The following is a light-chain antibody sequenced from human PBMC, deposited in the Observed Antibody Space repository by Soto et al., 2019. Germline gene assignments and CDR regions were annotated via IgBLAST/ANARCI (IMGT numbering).Light chain of an antibody. CDR2: KAS. CDR1: QSISSW. CDR3: KQYKSYSRT. J-gene: IGKJ1*01. Sequence: DIQMTQSPSTLSASVGDRVTITCRASQSISSWLAWYQQKPGKAPNLLIYKASSLESGVPSRFSGSGSGTEFTLTISSLQPDDFATYYCKQYKSYSRTFGHGTKVEIK. V-gene: IGKV1-5*03.